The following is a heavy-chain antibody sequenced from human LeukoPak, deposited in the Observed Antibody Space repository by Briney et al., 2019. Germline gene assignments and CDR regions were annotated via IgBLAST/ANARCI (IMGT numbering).Heavy chain of an antibody. J-gene: IGHJ4*02. CDR3: ARGVVVAASPDYFDY. D-gene: IGHD2-15*01. Sequence: SETLSLTCTVSGGSISSGGYYWSLIRQHPGKGLEWIGYIYYSGSTNYNPSLKSRVTISVDTSKNQFSLKLSSVTAADTAVYYCARGVVVAASPDYFDYWGQGTLVTVSS. CDR2: IYYSGST. V-gene: IGHV4-61*08. CDR1: GGSISSGGYY.